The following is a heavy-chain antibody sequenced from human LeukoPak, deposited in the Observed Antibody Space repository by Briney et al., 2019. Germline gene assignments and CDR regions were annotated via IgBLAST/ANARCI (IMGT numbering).Heavy chain of an antibody. V-gene: IGHV3-23*01. D-gene: IGHD3-22*01. CDR1: GXMFSNNA. J-gene: IGHJ4*02. CDR2: ISTRGGGI. CDR3: AKDGFDYYDSSGYYYFDD. Sequence: GGSLRLSCAASGXMFSNNALSWVRQAPGKGLEGVSGISTRGGGIYYAESVKGRFTISRDNSKNTLYLKMRGLRAEDTAVYYCAKDGFDYYDSSGYYYFDDWGQGTLVTVSS.